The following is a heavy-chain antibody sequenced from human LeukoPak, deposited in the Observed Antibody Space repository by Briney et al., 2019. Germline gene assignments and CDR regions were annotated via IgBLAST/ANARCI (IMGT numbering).Heavy chain of an antibody. J-gene: IGHJ4*02. CDR2: TYYGSRWYN. CDR1: GDSVSSNNAA. V-gene: IGHV6-1*01. D-gene: IGHD6-13*01. Sequence: SQTLSLTCALSGDSVSSNNAAWNWIRQSPSRGLGWLGRTYYGSRWYNDYAVSVKSRITINPDTSKNQFSLQLNSVTPDDTAVYYCARGDGYSSTWYYFDYWGQGTLVTVSS. CDR3: ARGDGYSSTWYYFDY.